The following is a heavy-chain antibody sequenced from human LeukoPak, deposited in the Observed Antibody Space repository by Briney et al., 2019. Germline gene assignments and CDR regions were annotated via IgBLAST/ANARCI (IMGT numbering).Heavy chain of an antibody. J-gene: IGHJ6*02. D-gene: IGHD5-18*01. CDR1: GGTFSSSA. CDR3: ARDQGFTAPPPYGLDV. CDR2: IIPVLNIT. V-gene: IGHV1-69*04. Sequence: ASVKVSCKASGGTFSSSAITWVRQAPGQGLEWMGRIIPVLNITNYAQKFQGRVTITADTSASTAYMELSSLRSEETAVYYCARDQGFTAPPPYGLDVWGQGTTVTVSS.